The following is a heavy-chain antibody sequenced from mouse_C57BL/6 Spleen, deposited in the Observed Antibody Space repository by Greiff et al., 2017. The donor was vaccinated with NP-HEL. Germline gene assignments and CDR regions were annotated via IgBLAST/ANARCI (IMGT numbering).Heavy chain of an antibody. CDR1: GYTFTSYW. D-gene: IGHD1-1*01. J-gene: IGHJ4*01. CDR3: ARGSITTVVADYYAMDY. CDR2: IYPGSGST. V-gene: IGHV1-55*01. Sequence: QVQLQQPGAELVKPGASVKMSCKASGYTFTSYWITWVKQRPGQGLEWIGDIYPGSGSTNYNEKFKSKATLTVDTSSSTAYMQLSSLTSEDSAVYYCARGSITTVVADYYAMDYWGQGTSVTVSS.